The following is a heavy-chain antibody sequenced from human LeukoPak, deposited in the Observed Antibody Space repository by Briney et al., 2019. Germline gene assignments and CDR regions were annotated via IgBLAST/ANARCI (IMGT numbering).Heavy chain of an antibody. V-gene: IGHV2-70*04. CDR1: GFALSTSGMR. CDR2: IDWDDDK. J-gene: IGHJ4*02. CDR3: ALTASDDYRPVDY. D-gene: IGHD4-11*01. Sequence: SGPTLVNPTQTLTLTCTFSGFALSTSGMRVSGIRQPPGKALEWLARIDWDDDKFYSTSLKTRLTISKDTSKNKVVLTMTNMDPVDTATYYCALTASDDYRPVDYWGQGTLVTVSS.